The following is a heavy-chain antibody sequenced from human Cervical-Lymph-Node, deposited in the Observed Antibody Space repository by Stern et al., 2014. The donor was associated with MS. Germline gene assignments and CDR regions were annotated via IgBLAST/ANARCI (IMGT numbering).Heavy chain of an antibody. CDR3: AKHACTGAACPFDL. J-gene: IGHJ4*02. CDR1: GDSISSYTHY. V-gene: IGHV4-39*01. CDR2: VYTSGPT. D-gene: IGHD2-8*02. Sequence: QVQLQESGPGLVKPSETLSLTCVVSGDSISSYTHYWAWIRQPPGKGLEWIGSVYTSGPTYYNPSVKSPVTISVDTPKNPFSLGLNSVTAADTAVYYCAKHACTGAACPFDLWGQGTLVTVSS.